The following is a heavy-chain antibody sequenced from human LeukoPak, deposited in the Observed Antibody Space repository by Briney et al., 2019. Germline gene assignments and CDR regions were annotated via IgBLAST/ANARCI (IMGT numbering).Heavy chain of an antibody. V-gene: IGHV4-59*08. CDR3: ARWDELDWAFGT. J-gene: IGHJ5*02. Sequence: PSETLSLTCSVSGASITTYSWNWLRQSPGKGLEWIGYFSLGETTSYTSSLKSRVTISRDTSKNQVSLKLTSVTAADTAVYYCARWDELDWAFGTWGPGAQVTVSS. CDR2: FSLGETT. D-gene: IGHD2-21*01. CDR1: GASITTYS.